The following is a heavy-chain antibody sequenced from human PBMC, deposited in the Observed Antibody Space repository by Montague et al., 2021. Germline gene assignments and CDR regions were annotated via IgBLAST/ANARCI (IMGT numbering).Heavy chain of an antibody. V-gene: IGHV3-53*01. D-gene: IGHD3-22*01. CDR3: ARHFDRSGYRHFDI. CDR2: IYSSGNT. CDR1: GFTVSSNY. J-gene: IGHJ3*02. Sequence: SLRLSCAASGFTVSSNYMSWVRQAPGQGLEWVSLIYSSGNTNYADSVKDRFTIPRDNSKNMVYLQMNSLRAEDTAVYFCARHFDRSGYRHFDIWGQGTMVTVS.